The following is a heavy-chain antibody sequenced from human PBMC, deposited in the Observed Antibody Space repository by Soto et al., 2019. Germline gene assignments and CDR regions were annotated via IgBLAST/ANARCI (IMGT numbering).Heavy chain of an antibody. CDR3: ARGMYSSSCGYDGFDP. D-gene: IGHD6-13*01. CDR2: INHSGST. J-gene: IGHJ5*02. Sequence: SEPLSPTGGVYGGSFTASYSSWIPKPPGKGWEWFGEINHSGSTKYSPSLKSRVTISVDTSTNPFSLKRSSVAAADTAVYYCARGMYSSSCGYDGFDPWGQGTLVTVSS. CDR1: GGSFTASY. V-gene: IGHV4-34*01.